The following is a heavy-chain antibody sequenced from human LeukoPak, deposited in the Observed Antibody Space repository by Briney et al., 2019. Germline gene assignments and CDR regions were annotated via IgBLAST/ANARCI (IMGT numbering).Heavy chain of an antibody. J-gene: IGHJ4*02. D-gene: IGHD3-10*01. Sequence: GGSLRLSCAASGFTFSSYWMSWVRQAPGKGLEWVANIKQDGSEKYYVDSVKGRFTISRDNAKNSLYLQMNSLRAEDTAVYYCARSHRLLWFGELSYWGQGTLVTVSS. CDR1: GFTFSSYW. CDR3: ARSHRLLWFGELSY. V-gene: IGHV3-7*01. CDR2: IKQDGSEK.